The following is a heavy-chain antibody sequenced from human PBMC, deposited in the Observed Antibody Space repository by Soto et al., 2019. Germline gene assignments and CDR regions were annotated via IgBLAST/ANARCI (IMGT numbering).Heavy chain of an antibody. Sequence: GGSLRLSCAASGFTFSSYSMNWVRQAPGKGLEWVSSISSSSSYIYYADSVKGRFNISRDNAKNSLYLQMNSLRAEDTAVYYCAREGPAANAFDIWGQGTMVTVSS. CDR3: AREGPAANAFDI. V-gene: IGHV3-21*01. CDR1: GFTFSSYS. CDR2: ISSSSSYI. D-gene: IGHD2-2*01. J-gene: IGHJ3*02.